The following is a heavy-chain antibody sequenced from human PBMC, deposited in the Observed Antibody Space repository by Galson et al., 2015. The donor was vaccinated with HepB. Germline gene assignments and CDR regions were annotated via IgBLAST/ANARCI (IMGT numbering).Heavy chain of an antibody. Sequence: SLRLSCATSGFPFSDYGMHWARQAPGKGLEWLAVIWYDGSQKFHEDSVEGRFTNSRDNSKNMLFLQMDSLRVDDTAVYFCVRDSGLYGLDVWGQGTRVTVSS. J-gene: IGHJ6*02. CDR2: IWYDGSQK. V-gene: IGHV3-33*01. CDR1: GFPFSDYG. CDR3: VRDSGLYGLDV. D-gene: IGHD6-19*01.